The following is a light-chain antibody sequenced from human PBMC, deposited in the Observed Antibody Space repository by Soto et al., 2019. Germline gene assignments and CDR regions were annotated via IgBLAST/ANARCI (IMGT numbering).Light chain of an antibody. CDR1: SSNIGAGYD. CDR2: GNS. J-gene: IGLJ3*02. V-gene: IGLV1-40*01. Sequence: QSVLTQPPSVSGAPGQRVTISCTGSSSNIGAGYDVYWYQQLPGTAPKLLIYGNSNRPSGVPDRFSGSKSGTSASLAITGLRAEDEADYYCQSYDSSLFWVFGGGTKLTVL. CDR3: QSYDSSLFWV.